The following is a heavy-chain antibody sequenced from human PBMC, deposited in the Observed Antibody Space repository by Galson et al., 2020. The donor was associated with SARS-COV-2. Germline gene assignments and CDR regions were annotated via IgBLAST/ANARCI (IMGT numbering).Heavy chain of an antibody. Sequence: ASETLSLTCAVSAGSISSSNWWSWIRQPPGQGREWIGYIYYSRSTNYNPSLTEPPTLSVDTSKDQFSIKLSSVTAADTAVYYCAREGSGYDILTGYPYYHYGMDVWGQGTTVTVSS. D-gene: IGHD3-9*01. J-gene: IGHJ6*02. CDR1: AGSISSSNW. CDR3: AREGSGYDILTGYPYYHYGMDV. CDR2: IYYSRST. V-gene: IGHV4-61*01.